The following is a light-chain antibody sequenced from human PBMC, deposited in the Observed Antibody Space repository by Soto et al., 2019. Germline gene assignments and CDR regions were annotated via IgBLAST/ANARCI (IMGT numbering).Light chain of an antibody. CDR3: QQYNNWPPT. J-gene: IGKJ1*01. CDR2: GAS. CDR1: QSVDIN. Sequence: DILMTQSPATLSVSPGERATISCRASQSVDINLAWYQQKPGQAPRLLIYGASTRATGIPARFSGSGSGTEFTLTISSLQSEDFAVYYCQQYNNWPPTFGQGTKVDIK. V-gene: IGKV3-15*01.